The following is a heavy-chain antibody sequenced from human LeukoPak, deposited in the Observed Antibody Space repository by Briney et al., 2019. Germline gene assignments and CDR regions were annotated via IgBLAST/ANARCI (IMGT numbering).Heavy chain of an antibody. CDR2: ISGSGGST. V-gene: IGHV3-23*01. Sequence: GGSLRLSCAASGFTFSSYAMSWVRQAPGKGLEWVSAISGSGGSTYYADSVKGRFTISRDNSKKTLYLQMNSLRAEDTAVYYCARLPSWDRSGFDYWGQGTLVTVSS. CDR1: GFTFSSYA. CDR3: ARLPSWDRSGFDY. J-gene: IGHJ4*02. D-gene: IGHD3-22*01.